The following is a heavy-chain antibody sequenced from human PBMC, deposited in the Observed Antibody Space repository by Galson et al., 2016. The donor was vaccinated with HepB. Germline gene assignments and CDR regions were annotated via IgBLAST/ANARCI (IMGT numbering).Heavy chain of an antibody. V-gene: IGHV3-49*04. CDR3: TDSSGYSFN. Sequence: SLRLSCAASGFTFRVHAMSWVRQAPGKGLEWVGFIRSKDHGGTTEYAASVEGRITISRDDSKSIAYLQMNSLKTEDTAIYYCTDSSGYSFNWGQGTLVTVSS. D-gene: IGHD3-22*01. CDR2: IRSKDHGGTT. CDR1: GFTFRVHA. J-gene: IGHJ4*02.